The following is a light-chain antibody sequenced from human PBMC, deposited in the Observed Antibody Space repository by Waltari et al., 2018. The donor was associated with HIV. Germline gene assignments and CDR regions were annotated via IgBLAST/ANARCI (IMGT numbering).Light chain of an antibody. V-gene: IGKV3-20*01. CDR2: GTS. Sequence: EIVLTQSPGALSLSPGERATLSCRASQSVSSSHLAWYQQRPGQAPRLLIYGTSSRATGIPDRFSGSGSGTDFTLTISRLEPEDFAVYYCQQYGISAPLTFGGGTKVEIK. CDR3: QQYGISAPLT. J-gene: IGKJ4*01. CDR1: QSVSSSH.